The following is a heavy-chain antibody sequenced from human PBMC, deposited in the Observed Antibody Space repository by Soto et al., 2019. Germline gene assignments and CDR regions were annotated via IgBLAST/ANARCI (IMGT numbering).Heavy chain of an antibody. Sequence: EVQLVESGGGLVQPGGSLRLSCAASGFTFSSYWMSWVRQAPGKGLEWVANINQDGSEKYYVDSVEGRFTISRDNAKNSLYLLMNSLRAEDTAVFYCARAGAPGTVDYWGQGTLVTVSS. J-gene: IGHJ4*02. V-gene: IGHV3-7*05. CDR2: INQDGSEK. CDR1: GFTFSSYW. D-gene: IGHD6-13*01. CDR3: ARAGAPGTVDY.